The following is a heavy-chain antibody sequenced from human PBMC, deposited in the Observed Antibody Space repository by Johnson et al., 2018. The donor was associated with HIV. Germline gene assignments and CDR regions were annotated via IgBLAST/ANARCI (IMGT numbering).Heavy chain of an antibody. CDR1: GFTFSNAW. CDR3: TTDGSPLWFKAFDI. V-gene: IGHV3-15*01. Sequence: EVQLVESGGGLVKPGGSLRLSCAASGFTFSNAWMSWVRQAPGKGLEWVGRIKSKTDGGTTDYAAPVKGRFTISRDDSKNTLYLQMNSLKTEDTAVYYCTTDGSPLWFKAFDIWGQGTMVTVSS. J-gene: IGHJ3*02. CDR2: IKSKTDGGTT. D-gene: IGHD3-10*01.